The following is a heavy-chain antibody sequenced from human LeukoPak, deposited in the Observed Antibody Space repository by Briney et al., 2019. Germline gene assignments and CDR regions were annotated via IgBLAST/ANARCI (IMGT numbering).Heavy chain of an antibody. D-gene: IGHD3-10*01. CDR2: IKEDGRQT. J-gene: IGHJ4*02. CDR1: GSTFNGHW. Sequence: GGSLRLSCVGSGSTFNGHWLTWVRQAPGRGLEWVASIKEDGRQTHYVDSVKGRFTISRDNAKRSLYLQMSNLRVDDTALYYCAKEEWFSFDSWGQGYLVTVSS. V-gene: IGHV3-7*01. CDR3: AKEEWFSFDS.